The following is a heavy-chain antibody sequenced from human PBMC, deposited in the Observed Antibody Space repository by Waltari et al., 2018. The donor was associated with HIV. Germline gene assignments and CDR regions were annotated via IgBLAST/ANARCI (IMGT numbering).Heavy chain of an antibody. CDR3: AADRDTMIVFDAFDI. D-gene: IGHD3-22*01. CDR1: GFTVLSSA. Sequence: QMQLVQPGHEVKKHGTSVKVSCKAYGFTVLSSAVTWGRPVRGQRLEWIGWIVVGSGNTNYAQKFQERVTITRDMSTSTAYMELSSLRSEDTAVYYCAADRDTMIVFDAFDIWGQGTMVTVSS. J-gene: IGHJ3*02. V-gene: IGHV1-58*01. CDR2: IVVGSGNT.